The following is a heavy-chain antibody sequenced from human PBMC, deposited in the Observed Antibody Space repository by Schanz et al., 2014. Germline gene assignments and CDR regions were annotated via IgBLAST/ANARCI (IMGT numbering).Heavy chain of an antibody. J-gene: IGHJ5*02. CDR3: ARERGVRGGGVWKVNWFDP. V-gene: IGHV1-8*01. D-gene: IGHD3-10*01. CDR2: MNPNSGTT. Sequence: QVHLVQSGSELKKPGASVKVSCKASGYTLTNFDINWVRQAPGQGLEWMGWMNPNSGTTGYAQKFQGRVTMTRNTSTSTAYMELSSLRSEDTAVYYCARERGVRGGGVWKVNWFDPWGQGTLVTVSS. CDR1: GYTLTNFD.